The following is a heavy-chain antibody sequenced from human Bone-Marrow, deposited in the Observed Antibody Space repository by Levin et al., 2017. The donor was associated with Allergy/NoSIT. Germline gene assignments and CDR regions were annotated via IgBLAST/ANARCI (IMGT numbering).Heavy chain of an antibody. V-gene: IGHV3-23*01. CDR1: GFTFTKYV. J-gene: IGHJ6*02. D-gene: IGHD4-17*01. CDR3: AKDKGGDYATYLYGLDV. Sequence: LSLTCAASGFTFTKYVMTWVRQAPGRGLEWVSAISFTGSSTYYADFVKGRFTISRDNSKNTLYLQMSNLRADDTAVYFCAKDKGGDYATYLYGLDVWGQGTSVTVSS. CDR2: ISFTGSST.